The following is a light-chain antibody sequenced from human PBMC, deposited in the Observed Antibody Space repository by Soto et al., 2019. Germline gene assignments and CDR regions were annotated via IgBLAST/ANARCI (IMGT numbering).Light chain of an antibody. J-gene: IGLJ2*01. V-gene: IGLV2-14*03. CDR2: DVS. CDR3: SSYTRTTVL. Sequence: QSALTQPASVSGSPGQSITISCTGTSSDVGDYNFVSWYQQHPGEAPKLMIYDVSNRPSGISNRFSGSKSCSTASLTISGLQAEDEAAYYCSSYTRTTVLFGGGTKLTVL. CDR1: SSDVGDYNF.